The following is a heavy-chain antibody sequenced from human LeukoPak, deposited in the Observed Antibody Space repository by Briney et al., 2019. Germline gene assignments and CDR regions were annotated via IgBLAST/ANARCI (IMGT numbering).Heavy chain of an antibody. CDR3: ARDGWQQLVVGAFDY. CDR2: IIPILGIA. CDR1: GGTFSSYA. Sequence: SVKVSCKASGGTFSSYAISWVRQAPGQGLEWMGRIIPILGIANYAQKSQGRVTITADKSTSTAYMELSSLRSEDTAVYYCARDGWQQLVVGAFDYWGQGTLVTVSS. J-gene: IGHJ4*02. V-gene: IGHV1-69*04. D-gene: IGHD6-13*01.